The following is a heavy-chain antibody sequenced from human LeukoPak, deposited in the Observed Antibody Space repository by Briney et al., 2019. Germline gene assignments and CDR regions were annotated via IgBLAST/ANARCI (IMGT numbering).Heavy chain of an antibody. Sequence: GGSLRLSCAVSGFTFSSSWMHWVRQAPGKGLVWVSHIKTDGSTTAYADSVKGRFTISRDNSKNTLYLQMNSLRAEDTAVYYCAKGVGPLSYYGVDVWGQGTTVTVSS. V-gene: IGHV3-74*01. J-gene: IGHJ6*02. D-gene: IGHD3-9*01. CDR3: AKGVGPLSYYGVDV. CDR2: IKTDGSTT. CDR1: GFTFSSSW.